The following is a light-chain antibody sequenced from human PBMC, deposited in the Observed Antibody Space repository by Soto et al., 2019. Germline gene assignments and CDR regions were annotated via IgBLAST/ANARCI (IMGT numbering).Light chain of an antibody. J-gene: IGLJ3*02. CDR3: QSYDSSLSGWV. Sequence: QAVVTQPPSVSGAPGQRVTISCTGSSSIIGAGYDVHWYQQLPGTAPKLLIYGNSNRPSGVPDRFSGSKSGTSASLAITGLQAEDEADYYCQSYDSSLSGWVFGGGTQLTVL. CDR1: SSIIGAGYD. V-gene: IGLV1-40*01. CDR2: GNS.